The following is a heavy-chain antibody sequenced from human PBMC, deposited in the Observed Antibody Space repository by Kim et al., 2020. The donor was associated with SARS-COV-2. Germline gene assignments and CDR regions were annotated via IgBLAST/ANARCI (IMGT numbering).Heavy chain of an antibody. CDR3: ARVPGAFDI. J-gene: IGHJ3*02. V-gene: IGHV4-30-2*01. Sequence: SETLSLTCAVSGGSISSGGYSWSWIRQPPGKGLEWIGYIYHSGSTYYNPSLKSRVTISVDRSKNQFSLKLSSVTAADTAVYYCARVPGAFDIWGQGTMVTVSS. CDR1: GGSISSGGYS. CDR2: IYHSGST.